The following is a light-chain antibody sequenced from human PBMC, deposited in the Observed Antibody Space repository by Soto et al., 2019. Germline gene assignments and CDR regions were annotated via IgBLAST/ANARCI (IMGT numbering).Light chain of an antibody. J-gene: IGKJ4*01. CDR2: DAS. CDR3: QQRSNWPLT. V-gene: IGKV3-11*01. CDR1: QSVSSY. Sequence: EIVLTQSPATLSLSPGERATLSCRASQSVSSYLAWYQQKPGQAPRLLIYDASNRTTGIPARFSGSGSGTVFTLTISSLEAEDFGVYYCQQRSNWPLTFGGGTKVEIK.